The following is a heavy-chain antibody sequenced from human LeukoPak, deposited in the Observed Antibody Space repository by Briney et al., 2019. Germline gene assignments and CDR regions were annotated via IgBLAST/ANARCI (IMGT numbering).Heavy chain of an antibody. D-gene: IGHD3-22*01. J-gene: IGHJ5*02. V-gene: IGHV3-74*01. CDR3: ARISRIGYYDGSP. CDR2: INSDGSST. CDR1: GFTFSSYW. Sequence: PGGSLRLSCAASGFTFSSYWMHWVRQAPGKGLVWVSRINSDGSSTSYADSVKGRFTISRDNAKNTLYLQMNSLRAEDTAVYYCARISRIGYYDGSPWGQGTLVTVSS.